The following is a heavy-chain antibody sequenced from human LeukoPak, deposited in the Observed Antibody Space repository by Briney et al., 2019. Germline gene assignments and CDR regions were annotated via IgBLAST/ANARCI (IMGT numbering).Heavy chain of an antibody. D-gene: IGHD1-26*01. Sequence: GGSLRLSCAASGFTFSNAWMSWVRRAPGKGLEWVGRIKTKTDGGTAGYAAPVKGRFTISRDDSKNTLYLQMNSLKTEDTAVYYCSTGSYSGSRYDYWGQGTLVTVAS. CDR1: GFTFSNAW. CDR3: STGSYSGSRYDY. V-gene: IGHV3-15*01. J-gene: IGHJ4*02. CDR2: IKTKTDGGTA.